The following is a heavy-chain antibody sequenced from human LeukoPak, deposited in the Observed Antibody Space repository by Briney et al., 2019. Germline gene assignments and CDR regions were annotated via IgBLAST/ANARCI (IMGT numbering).Heavy chain of an antibody. Sequence: GGSLRLSCAASGFTFSSYSMNWVRQAPGKGLEWVSSISSSSSYIYYADSVKGRFTISRDNAKNSLYLQMNSLRAEDTAVYYCARDGYSGYDLRYWGQGTLVTVSS. V-gene: IGHV3-21*04. D-gene: IGHD5-12*01. J-gene: IGHJ4*02. CDR2: ISSSSSYI. CDR1: GFTFSSYS. CDR3: ARDGYSGYDLRY.